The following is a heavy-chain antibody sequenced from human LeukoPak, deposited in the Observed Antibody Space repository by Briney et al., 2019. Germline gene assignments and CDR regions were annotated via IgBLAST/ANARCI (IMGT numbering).Heavy chain of an antibody. CDR2: ISDSGGST. J-gene: IGHJ4*02. D-gene: IGHD6-19*01. Sequence: GGSLRLSCAASGFTFSNYAMSWVRQAPGKGLEWVSAISDSGGSTYYADSVKGRFTISRDNSKNTLYLQMNSLRAEDTAVYYCAKDRRSDSAVAKVFDYWGQGTLVTVSS. V-gene: IGHV3-23*01. CDR3: AKDRRSDSAVAKVFDY. CDR1: GFTFSNYA.